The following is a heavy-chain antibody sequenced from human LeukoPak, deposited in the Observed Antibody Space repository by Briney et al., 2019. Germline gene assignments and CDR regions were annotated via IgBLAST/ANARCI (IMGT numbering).Heavy chain of an antibody. CDR3: ASGSDSSGYYPVSFGY. V-gene: IGHV3-21*01. CDR2: ISSSSSYI. D-gene: IGHD3-22*01. J-gene: IGHJ4*02. Sequence: GGSLRLSCAASGFTFSTYTMNWVRQAPGKGLEWVSSISSSSSYIYYADSVKGRFAISSDNAKNSLYLQMNSLRAEDTAVYYCASGSDSSGYYPVSFGYWGQGTLVTVSS. CDR1: GFTFSTYT.